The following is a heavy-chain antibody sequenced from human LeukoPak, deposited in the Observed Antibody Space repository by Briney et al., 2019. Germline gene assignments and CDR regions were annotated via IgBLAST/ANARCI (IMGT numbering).Heavy chain of an antibody. CDR2: IHHSGTT. Sequence: SETLSLTCAVSRGSISQGGYSWSWIRQPPGGGLEWIGSIHHSGTTYDNPSLKSRVTISIDWSKNHFSMNLTSVTATDTAVYFCARNLAAASHWYFDLWGRGIPVTVSS. J-gene: IGHJ2*01. CDR3: ARNLAAASHWYFDL. V-gene: IGHV4-30-2*01. D-gene: IGHD6-25*01. CDR1: RGSISQGGYS.